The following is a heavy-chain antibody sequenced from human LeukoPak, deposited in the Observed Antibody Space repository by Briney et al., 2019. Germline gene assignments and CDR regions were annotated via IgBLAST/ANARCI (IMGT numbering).Heavy chain of an antibody. CDR2: IVVGSGNT. CDR3: AADKARGYYGSGSPKNYYYYYYMDV. D-gene: IGHD3-10*01. V-gene: IGHV1-58*01. J-gene: IGHJ6*03. Sequence: SVKVSCKASGFTFTSSAVQWVRQARGQRLEWIGWIVVGSGNTNYAQKFQERVTITRDMSTSTAYMELSSLRSEDTAVYYCAADKARGYYGSGSPKNYYYYYYMDVWGKGTTVTVSS. CDR1: GFTFTSSA.